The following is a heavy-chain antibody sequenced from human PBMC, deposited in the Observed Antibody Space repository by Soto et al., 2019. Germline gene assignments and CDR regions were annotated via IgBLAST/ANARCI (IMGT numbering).Heavy chain of an antibody. D-gene: IGHD5-18*01. CDR1: GFTFSSYA. CDR2: ISGSGGST. CDR3: ATRWIQLYVYFDY. J-gene: IGHJ4*02. V-gene: IGHV3-23*01. Sequence: PGGSLRLSCAASGFTFSSYAMSWVRQAPGKGLEWVSAISGSGGSTYYADSVKGRFTISRDNSKNTLYLQMNSLRAEDTAVYYCATRWIQLYVYFDYWGQGTLVTVSS.